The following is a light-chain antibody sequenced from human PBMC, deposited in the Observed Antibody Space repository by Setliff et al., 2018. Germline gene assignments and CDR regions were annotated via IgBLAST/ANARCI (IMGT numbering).Light chain of an antibody. CDR2: EVT. J-gene: IGLJ1*01. CDR3: NSYTGTTTPYV. V-gene: IGLV2-14*03. Sequence: QSALAQPASVSGSPGQSITISCTGTSNDIGYYNFVSWYQQYPGKHPKLLIYEVTNRPSGVSNRFSGSKSGNTASLTISGLQAEDEADYYCNSYTGTTTPYVFGTGTKVTVL. CDR1: SNDIGYYNF.